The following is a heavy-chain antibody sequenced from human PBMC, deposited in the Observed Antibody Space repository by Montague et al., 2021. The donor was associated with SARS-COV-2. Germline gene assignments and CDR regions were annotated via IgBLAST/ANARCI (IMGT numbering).Heavy chain of an antibody. CDR3: ARLRDGVVPSPILGVGPYYSYYYMDV. Sequence: SETLSLTCAVHGTSFSGYYWNWIRQPPGKGLEWIGEIKHGGSTKYGPSLKSRLTISADTSKNQFSLKLTSVAAADTAVYYCARLRDGVVPSPILGVGPYYSYYYMDVWGRGTTVTVSS. CDR1: GTSFSGYY. CDR2: IKHGGST. D-gene: IGHD3-10*01. V-gene: IGHV4-34*01. J-gene: IGHJ6*03.